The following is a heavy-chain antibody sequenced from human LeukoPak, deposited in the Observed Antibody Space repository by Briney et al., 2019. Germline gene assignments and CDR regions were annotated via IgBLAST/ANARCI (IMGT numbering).Heavy chain of an antibody. CDR2: IRSKANSYAT. CDR1: RFTFSGSA. CDR3: TRHVDGGNPGGFSYYSYYMDV. V-gene: IGHV3-73*01. D-gene: IGHD4-23*01. Sequence: RTGGSLRLSCAASRFTFSGSAMHWVRQASWKGLEWVGGIRSKANSYATAYAASVKGRFTISRDDSKNTAYLQMNSLKTEDTAVYYCTRHVDGGNPGGFSYYSYYMDVWGKGTTVTVSS. J-gene: IGHJ6*03.